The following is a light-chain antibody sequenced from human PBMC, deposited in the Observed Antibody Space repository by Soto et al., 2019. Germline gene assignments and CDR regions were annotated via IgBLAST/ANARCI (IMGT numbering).Light chain of an antibody. Sequence: DTVLTQSPDSLAVSLGERATINCRSSPSVLYSGHTRNYLAWYQQKPGQPPKLLINWASTREAGVPDRFSVSGSGPDFTVTINSLQAEGGALYYCQQHDVSPFTFGGGTKVDIK. J-gene: IGKJ4*01. CDR3: QQHDVSPFT. V-gene: IGKV4-1*01. CDR2: WAS. CDR1: PSVLYSGHTRNY.